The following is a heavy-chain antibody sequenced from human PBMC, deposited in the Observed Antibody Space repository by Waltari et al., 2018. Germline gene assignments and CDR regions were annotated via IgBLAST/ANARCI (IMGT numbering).Heavy chain of an antibody. V-gene: IGHV3-74*01. Sequence: EVQLVESGAKSVPPGGSRSPSSSCSRLTFSIYWMHWVRPDPGKGLVWVLHIKNDGSRTTYADSVRGRFTISRDNARNTLYLQMNSLRVEDTAVYYCARGTVSTTYYGMDVWGQGTTVTVSS. CDR1: RLTFSIYW. D-gene: IGHD1-1*01. CDR3: ARGTVSTTYYGMDV. CDR2: IKNDGSRT. J-gene: IGHJ6*02.